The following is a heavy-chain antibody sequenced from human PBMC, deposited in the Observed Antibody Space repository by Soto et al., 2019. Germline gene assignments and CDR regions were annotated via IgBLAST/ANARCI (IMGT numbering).Heavy chain of an antibody. CDR1: GYSFSVYW. J-gene: IGHJ4*01. CDR3: GRQYGSGIYYFDY. CDR2: IYPGDSDI. V-gene: IGHV5-51*01. Sequence: GESLKISCKGSGYSFSVYWIAWVRHMPGKGLEWMGSIYPGDSDIRYSPSFQGQVTISADKSIDTAYLQWSSLKASDTAMYYCGRQYGSGIYYFDYWGHGTLVTVSS. D-gene: IGHD3-10*01.